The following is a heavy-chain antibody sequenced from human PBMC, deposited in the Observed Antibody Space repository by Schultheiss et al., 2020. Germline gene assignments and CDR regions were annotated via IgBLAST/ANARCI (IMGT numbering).Heavy chain of an antibody. Sequence: SETLSLTCTVSGGSISSRSYYWGWIRQPPGKGLEWIGSIYYSGSTYYNPSLKSRVTISVDTSKNHFSLKLSSVTAADTAVYYCARIGGSGWAVNAFDIWDQGTMVTVSS. CDR2: IYYSGST. D-gene: IGHD6-19*01. CDR1: GGSISSRSYY. J-gene: IGHJ3*02. V-gene: IGHV4-39*01. CDR3: ARIGGSGWAVNAFDI.